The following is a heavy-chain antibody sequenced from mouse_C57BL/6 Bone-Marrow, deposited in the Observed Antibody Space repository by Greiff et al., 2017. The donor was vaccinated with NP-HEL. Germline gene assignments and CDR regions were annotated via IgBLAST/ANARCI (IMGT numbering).Heavy chain of an antibody. CDR3: ARGIYDGYFWFAY. J-gene: IGHJ3*01. Sequence: KQRPGQGLEWIGNIYPSDSETHYNQKFKDKATLTVDKSSSTAYMQLSSLTSEDSAVYYCARGIYDGYFWFAYWGQGTLVTVSA. CDR2: IYPSDSET. V-gene: IGHV1-61*01. D-gene: IGHD2-3*01.